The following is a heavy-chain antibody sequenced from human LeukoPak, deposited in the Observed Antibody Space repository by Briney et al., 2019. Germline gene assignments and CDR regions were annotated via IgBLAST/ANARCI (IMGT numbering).Heavy chain of an antibody. D-gene: IGHD3-22*01. J-gene: IGHJ4*02. CDR1: GGTFSSYA. CDR2: IIPIFGTA. Sequence: GASVRVSCKASGGTFSSYAISWVRQAPGQGLEWMGRIIPIFGTANYAQKFQGRVTITTDESTSTAYMELSSLRSEDTAVYYCARAFSGYDSSPFDYWGQGTLVTVSS. CDR3: ARAFSGYDSSPFDY. V-gene: IGHV1-69*05.